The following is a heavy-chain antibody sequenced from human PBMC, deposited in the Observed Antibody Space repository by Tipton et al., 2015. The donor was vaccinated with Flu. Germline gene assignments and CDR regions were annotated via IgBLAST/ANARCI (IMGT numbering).Heavy chain of an antibody. CDR3: ARGLYDFWSGYPPSYGMDV. D-gene: IGHD3-3*01. Sequence: TLSLTCTVSGGSIGSYYWNWIRQPPGKGLEWIGYIYNNQYTKYSPSLKSRVTISVDTSKNQFSLKLSSVTAADTAVYYCARGLYDFWSGYPPSYGMDVWGQGTTVTVSS. J-gene: IGHJ6*02. CDR1: GGSIGSYY. V-gene: IGHV4-4*08. CDR2: IYNNQYT.